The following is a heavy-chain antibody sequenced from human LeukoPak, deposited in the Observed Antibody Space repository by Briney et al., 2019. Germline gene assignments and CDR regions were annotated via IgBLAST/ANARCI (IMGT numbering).Heavy chain of an antibody. D-gene: IGHD1-26*01. CDR2: ISGSGGST. J-gene: IGHJ4*02. CDR1: GFTFSSYA. Sequence: GGSLRLSCASSGFTFSSYAMSWVRQAPGKGLEWVSAISGSGGSTYYADSVKGRFTISRNNSKNTLYLQMNSLRAEDTAVYYCANPGAGIVGAPTVYWGQGTLVTVSS. CDR3: ANPGAGIVGAPTVY. V-gene: IGHV3-23*01.